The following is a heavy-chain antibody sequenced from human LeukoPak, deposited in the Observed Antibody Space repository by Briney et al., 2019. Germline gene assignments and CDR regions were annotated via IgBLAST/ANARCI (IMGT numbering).Heavy chain of an antibody. V-gene: IGHV4-59*01. Sequence: SETLSLTCTVSGGSISSYYWSWIRQPPGKGLEWIGYIYYSGSTNYNPSLKSRVTISVDTSKNQFSLKLSSVTAADTAVYYCARLTPRYYYYGMDVWGQGTTVAVSS. J-gene: IGHJ6*02. CDR3: ARLTPRYYYYGMDV. CDR2: IYYSGST. CDR1: GGSISSYY.